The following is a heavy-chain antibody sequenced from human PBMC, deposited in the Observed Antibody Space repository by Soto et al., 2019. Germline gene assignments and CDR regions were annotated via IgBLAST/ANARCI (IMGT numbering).Heavy chain of an antibody. CDR1: GFSLSTSGVG. V-gene: IGHV2-5*02. J-gene: IGHJ4*02. D-gene: IGHD3-3*01. CDR3: AHKASTNLSARTFVC. Sequence: QITLKESGPTLVKPTQPLTLTCTFSGFSLSTSGVGVGWIRQPPGKALEWLAVIYWDDDNRYSPSLRSRLTFTKDTSKKQVVLTMTDMDPEDTATCYCAHKASTNLSARTFVCWGQGLLVTVSS. CDR2: IYWDDDN.